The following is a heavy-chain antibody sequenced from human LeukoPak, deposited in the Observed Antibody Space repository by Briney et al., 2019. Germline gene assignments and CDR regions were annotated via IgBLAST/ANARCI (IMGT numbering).Heavy chain of an antibody. Sequence: SETLSLTCAVYGGSLSGYYWSWIRQPPGKGLEWIGEINHSGSTNYNPSLKSRVTISVDTSKNQFSLKVSSVTAADTAVYYCARHRSGSYKNWGQGTLVTVSS. CDR3: ARHRSGSYKN. D-gene: IGHD1-26*01. CDR2: INHSGST. CDR1: GGSLSGYY. J-gene: IGHJ4*02. V-gene: IGHV4-34*01.